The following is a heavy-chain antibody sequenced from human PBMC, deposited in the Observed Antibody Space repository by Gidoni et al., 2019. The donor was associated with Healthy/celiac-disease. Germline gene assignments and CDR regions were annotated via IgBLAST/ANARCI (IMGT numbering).Heavy chain of an antibody. CDR3: ARALWFEFYGMDV. V-gene: IGHV3-21*01. Sequence: EVQLAESGGGLVKPGGSLKLHCSASGLTFSSYSMNWVRQAPGKGLEWVSSISSSSSYIYYADSVKGRFTISRDNAKNSLYLQMNSLRAEDTAVYYCARALWFEFYGMDVWGQGTTVTVSS. CDR2: ISSSSSYI. CDR1: GLTFSSYS. D-gene: IGHD3-10*01. J-gene: IGHJ6*02.